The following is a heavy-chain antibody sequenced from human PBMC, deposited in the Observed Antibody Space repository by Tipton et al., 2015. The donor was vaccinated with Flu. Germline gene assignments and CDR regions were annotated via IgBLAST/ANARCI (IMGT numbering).Heavy chain of an antibody. V-gene: IGHV1-18*01. D-gene: IGHD1-26*01. CDR2: ISASYGYT. CDR1: GYTFSSYG. J-gene: IGHJ4*02. CDR3: ARDHKPRIMGGGDFDY. Sequence: QVQLVQSGAEVKKPGASVKVSCKASGYTFSSYGISWVRRAPGQGLEWLGWISASYGYTNYAQKFQDRVTMTTDTSTSTVYMELRSLRPDDTAVYYCARDHKPRIMGGGDFDYWGQGTLVTVSS.